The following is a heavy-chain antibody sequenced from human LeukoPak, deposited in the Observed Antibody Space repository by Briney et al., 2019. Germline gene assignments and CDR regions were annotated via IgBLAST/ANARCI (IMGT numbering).Heavy chain of an antibody. V-gene: IGHV1-69*01. D-gene: IGHD2-2*01. CDR2: IIPIFGTA. CDR3: ARGYCSSTSCWAPTLPGEYFQH. Sequence: SVKVSCKASGGTFSSYAISWVRQAPGQGLEWMGGIIPIFGTANYAQKFQGRVTITADESTSKAYMELSSLRSEDTAVYYCARGYCSSTSCWAPTLPGEYFQHWGQGTLVTVSS. J-gene: IGHJ1*01. CDR1: GGTFSSYA.